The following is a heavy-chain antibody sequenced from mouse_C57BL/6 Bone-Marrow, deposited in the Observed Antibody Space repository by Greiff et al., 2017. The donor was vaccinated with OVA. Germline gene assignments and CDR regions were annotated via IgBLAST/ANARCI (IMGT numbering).Heavy chain of an antibody. CDR3: ARCGYLLYAMDY. V-gene: IGHV1-69*01. D-gene: IGHD2-2*01. Sequence: VQLQQPGAELVMPGASVKLSCKASGYTFTSYWMHWVKQRPGQGLEWIGEIDPSDSYTNYNQKFKGKSTLTVDKSYRTAYMQLSSLTSEDSAVYYCARCGYLLYAMDYWGQGTSVTVSS. J-gene: IGHJ4*01. CDR1: GYTFTSYW. CDR2: IDPSDSYT.